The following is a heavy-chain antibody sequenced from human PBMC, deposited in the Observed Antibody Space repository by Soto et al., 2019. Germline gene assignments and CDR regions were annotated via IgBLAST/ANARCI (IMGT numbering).Heavy chain of an antibody. CDR1: GYIFTNYG. D-gene: IGHD2-21*02. J-gene: IGHJ6*02. CDR3: AKAAAHDCATHGPYYYGIDV. Sequence: ASVKVSCKTSGYIFTNYGITWVRQAPGQGLEWVGWISGHNDNTKYAQKVQGRVILTTDTSTSTAYMELRNHISDEPDVYYFAKAAAHDCATHGPYYYGIDVWGQGTTVTVSS. V-gene: IGHV1-18*01. CDR2: ISGHNDNT.